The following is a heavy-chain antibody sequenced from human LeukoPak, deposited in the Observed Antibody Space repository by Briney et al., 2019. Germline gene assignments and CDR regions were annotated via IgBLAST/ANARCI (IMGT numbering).Heavy chain of an antibody. Sequence: GSLRLSCAASGFTFSDFAMSWVRQAPGKGLEWVSGVTNSGNTTYYADSVKGRFTISKDNSKSTLHLQLNSLRAEDTAIYFCARHRNFGANFAIDYWGQGTLVTVSS. D-gene: IGHD4/OR15-4a*01. CDR3: ARHRNFGANFAIDY. CDR2: VTNSGNTT. CDR1: GFTFSDFA. V-gene: IGHV3-23*01. J-gene: IGHJ4*02.